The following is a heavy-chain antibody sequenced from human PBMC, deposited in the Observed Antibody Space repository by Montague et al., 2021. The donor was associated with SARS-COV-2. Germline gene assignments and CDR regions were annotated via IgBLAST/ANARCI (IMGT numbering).Heavy chain of an antibody. CDR1: GDSVSSGAYY. D-gene: IGHD3-22*01. J-gene: IGHJ5*02. CDR3: AREYFDSSGLVWIDP. Sequence: SETLSLTCTVSGDSVSSGAYYWIWIRRPPGKGLEWIAYIYYGGNTYTKYNPSLESRVSISVDTSKNQFSLELASGSAADTGVYYCAREYFDSSGLVWIDPWGQGTLVIVSS. CDR2: IYYGGNTYT. V-gene: IGHV4-61*08.